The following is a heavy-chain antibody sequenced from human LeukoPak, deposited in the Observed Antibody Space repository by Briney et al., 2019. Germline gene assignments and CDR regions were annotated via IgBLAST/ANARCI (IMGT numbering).Heavy chain of an antibody. V-gene: IGHV4-4*07. D-gene: IGHD3-9*01. J-gene: IGHJ4*02. CDR3: AREGVYYDILAAYYRPYYFDF. CDR2: IYTSGST. CDR1: GGSISSYY. Sequence: PSETLSLTCTVSGGSISSYYWSWVRQPAGKGLEWIGRIYTSGSTNYNPSLKSRVTMSVDTSKNQFSLKLSSVTAADTAVYYCAREGVYYDILAAYYRPYYFDFWGQGTLVTVYS.